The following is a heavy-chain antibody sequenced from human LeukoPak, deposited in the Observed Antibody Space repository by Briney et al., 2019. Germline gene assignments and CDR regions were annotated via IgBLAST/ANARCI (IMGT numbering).Heavy chain of an antibody. CDR2: MNPNSGNT. J-gene: IGHJ5*02. CDR1: GYTFTSYD. Sequence: GASVKVSCKASGYTFTSYDINWVRQATGQGLEWMGCMNPNSGNTGYAQKFQGRVTMTRNTSISTAYMELSSLRSEDTAVYYCARDLNVLRYFDWLFGWFDPWGQGTLVTVSS. CDR3: ARDLNVLRYFDWLFGWFDP. D-gene: IGHD3-9*01. V-gene: IGHV1-8*01.